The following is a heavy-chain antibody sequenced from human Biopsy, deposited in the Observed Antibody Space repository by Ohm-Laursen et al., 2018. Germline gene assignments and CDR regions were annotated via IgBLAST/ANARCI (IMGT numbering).Heavy chain of an antibody. J-gene: IGHJ4*02. CDR1: GETFSDYH. CDR2: INQAGTT. CDR3: GNEVHGRDY. V-gene: IGHV4-34*08. Sequence: SDTLSLTCAVFGETFSDYHWSWLRQPPGKGLEWIGQINQAGTTSYNPSLKSRVSISEDASKYEFSLRLTSVTAADTAVYLCGNEVHGRDYWGLGAQVTVSS. D-gene: IGHD2-15*01.